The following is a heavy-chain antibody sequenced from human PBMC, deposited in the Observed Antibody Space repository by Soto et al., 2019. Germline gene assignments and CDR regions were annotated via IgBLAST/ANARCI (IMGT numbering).Heavy chain of an antibody. D-gene: IGHD6-19*01. CDR2: VSKRDYT. CDR3: TREDSIIIPAVADF. V-gene: IGHV3-21*01. Sequence: EVQLLESGGGLVRPGGSLTLSCAVSGFTFTNYGINWVRQAPGKGLEWVSSVSKRDYTYYSESVKGRFTISRDNARNSVSLQMDNLRAEDTAVYYCTREDSIIIPAVADFWGQGTLVTVSS. CDR1: GFTFTNYG. J-gene: IGHJ4*02.